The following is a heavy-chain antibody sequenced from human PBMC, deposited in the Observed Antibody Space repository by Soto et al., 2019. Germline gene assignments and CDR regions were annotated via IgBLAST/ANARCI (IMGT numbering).Heavy chain of an antibody. Sequence: QVQLVESGGGVVQPGRSLRLSCAASGFTFSSYAMHWVRQAPGKGLEWVAVISYDGSNKYYADAVKGRLTISRDNSKNTLYLQMNSLRAEDTAVYYCARGTPLTGGYSRDYWGQGTLVTVSS. D-gene: IGHD3-9*01. CDR3: ARGTPLTGGYSRDY. CDR2: ISYDGSNK. J-gene: IGHJ4*02. CDR1: GFTFSSYA. V-gene: IGHV3-30-3*01.